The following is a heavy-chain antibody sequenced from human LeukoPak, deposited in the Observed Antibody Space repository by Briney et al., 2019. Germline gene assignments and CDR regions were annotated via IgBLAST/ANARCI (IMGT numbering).Heavy chain of an antibody. J-gene: IGHJ4*02. CDR3: ASRARRDGYKAIFDY. CDR1: GYTFTGYY. Sequence: GASVKVSCKASGYTFTGYYMHWVRQAPGQGLEWMGWINPNSGGTNYAQKFQGWVTMTRDTSISTAYMELSRLRSDDTAVYYCASRARRDGYKAIFDYWGQGTLVTVSS. CDR2: INPNSGGT. V-gene: IGHV1-2*04. D-gene: IGHD5-24*01.